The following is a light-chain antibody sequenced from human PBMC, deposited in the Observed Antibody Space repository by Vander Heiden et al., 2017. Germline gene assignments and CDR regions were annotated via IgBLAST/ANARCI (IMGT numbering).Light chain of an antibody. CDR1: HRLLHSNECNY. Sequence: DMVMTQSPLPLPVTLGEPAPNSCRSSHRLLHSNECNYLDWYLQKQGQSPQLLIYLGSNQAAGVPDRFSSSGGGTDFTLKISRMEDEDVGVYYCMQALQTPWTFGQGTKLEIK. J-gene: IGKJ2*02. V-gene: IGKV2-28*01. CDR2: LGS. CDR3: MQALQTPWT.